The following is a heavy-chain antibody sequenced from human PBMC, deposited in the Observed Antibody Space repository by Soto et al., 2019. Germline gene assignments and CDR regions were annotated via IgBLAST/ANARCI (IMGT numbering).Heavy chain of an antibody. CDR2: IYYSGST. CDR1: GGSISSYY. D-gene: IGHD5-18*01. Sequence: SENLYLNCTVYGGSISSYYWSLPPPAPATSLAWFVYIYYSGSTNYNPSLKSRVTITADTAKNQFSRKPSSVTAADTAVYYCARALRHVDTAMGSFDYWGQGTLVTVS. J-gene: IGHJ4*02. V-gene: IGHV4-59*01. CDR3: ARALRHVDTAMGSFDY.